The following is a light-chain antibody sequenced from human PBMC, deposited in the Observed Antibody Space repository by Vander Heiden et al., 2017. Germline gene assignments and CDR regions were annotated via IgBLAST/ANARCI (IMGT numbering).Light chain of an antibody. CDR3: AAWDDSLSGVE. CDR2: RNS. Sequence: QSVLTQPPSASGTPGQRVTISCSGSSSNLGSNSVFWYQHLPGTAPKLLIYRNSHRPSGVPDRFSGSKSGTSASLAISGLRSEDDADYYCAAWDDSLSGVEFGGGTKLTVL. V-gene: IGLV1-47*01. J-gene: IGLJ2*01. CDR1: SSNLGSNS.